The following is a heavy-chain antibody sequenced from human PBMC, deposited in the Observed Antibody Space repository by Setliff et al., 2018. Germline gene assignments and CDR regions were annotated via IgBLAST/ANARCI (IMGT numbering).Heavy chain of an antibody. CDR1: GYSFTTYW. J-gene: IGHJ3*02. V-gene: IGHV5-51*01. CDR3: ARSPLDDAFDI. CDR2: IYPADSDP. Sequence: GESLKISCKGSGYSFTTYWIGWVRQMPGKGLELMGIIYPADSDPRYSPSFQGQVTISVDKSISTVYLHWSSLKASDTAMYYCARSPLDDAFDIWGQGTMGTVS.